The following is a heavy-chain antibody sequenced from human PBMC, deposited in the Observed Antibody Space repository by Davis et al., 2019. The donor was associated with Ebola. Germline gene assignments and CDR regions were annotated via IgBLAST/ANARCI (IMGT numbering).Heavy chain of an antibody. D-gene: IGHD6-19*01. CDR1: GFTVSSNY. Sequence: GESLKISCAASGFTVSSNYMSWVRQAPGKGLEWVSVIYIDGTTYYANSVKGRFTISRDNSKNTLYLQMNSLRAEDTAVYYCARGPRFSSGWYSWFDPWGQGTLVTVSS. J-gene: IGHJ5*02. V-gene: IGHV3-53*05. CDR2: IYIDGTT. CDR3: ARGPRFSSGWYSWFDP.